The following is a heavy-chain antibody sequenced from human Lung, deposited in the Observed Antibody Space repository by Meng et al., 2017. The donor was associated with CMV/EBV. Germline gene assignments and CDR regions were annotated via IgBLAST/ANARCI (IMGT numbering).Heavy chain of an antibody. CDR2: ISWNGKNI. V-gene: IGHV3-9*01. J-gene: IGHJ4*02. D-gene: IGHD3-22*01. CDR1: GFIFDDYA. Sequence: SCAASGFIFDDYAMHWVRQAPGKGLEWVSGISWNGKNINYADSVKGRFTISRDNAKNSLHLQMNSLGVDDTAVYYCAKIDGYYRIDEWGQGTLVTVSS. CDR3: AKIDGYYRIDE.